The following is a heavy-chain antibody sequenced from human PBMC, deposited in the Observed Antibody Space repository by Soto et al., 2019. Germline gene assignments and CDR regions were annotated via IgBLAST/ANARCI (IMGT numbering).Heavy chain of an antibody. V-gene: IGHV4-34*01. Sequence: QVQLQQWGAGLLKPSETLSLTCAVYGGSFSGYYWSWLRQPPGKGLEWSGEIHHSGSTNYTPSTKSRVTISVGTSKDQFPVKLRSVTSADTAVYYCGRGEYSSSLVFDYWAQGTRVTVS. J-gene: IGHJ4*02. CDR2: IHHSGST. CDR1: GGSFSGYY. D-gene: IGHD6-6*01. CDR3: GRGEYSSSLVFDY.